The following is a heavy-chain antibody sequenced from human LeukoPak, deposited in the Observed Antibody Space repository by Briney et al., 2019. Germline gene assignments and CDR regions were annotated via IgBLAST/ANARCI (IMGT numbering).Heavy chain of an antibody. J-gene: IGHJ4*02. CDR2: INHSGST. CDR3: AREGASCYDY. Sequence: SETLSLTCAVYGGSFSGYYWSWIRQPPGKGLEWIGEINHSGSTNYNPSLKSRVTISVDTSKNQFSLKLSSVTAADTAVYYCAREGASCYDYWGQGTLVTVPS. D-gene: IGHD2-2*01. CDR1: GGSFSGYY. V-gene: IGHV4-34*01.